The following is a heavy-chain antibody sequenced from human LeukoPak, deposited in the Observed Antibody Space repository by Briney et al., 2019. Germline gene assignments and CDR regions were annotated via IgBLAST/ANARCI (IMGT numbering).Heavy chain of an antibody. CDR3: ARVVAATPKLFDY. J-gene: IGHJ4*02. Sequence: PSETLSLTCTVSGGSISSYYWSWIRQPPGKGLEWIGYIYYSGSTNYNPSLKSRVTISVDTSKNQFSLKLSSVTAADTAVYYCARVVAATPKLFDYWGQGTLVTVSS. V-gene: IGHV4-59*01. D-gene: IGHD6-13*01. CDR2: IYYSGST. CDR1: GGSISSYY.